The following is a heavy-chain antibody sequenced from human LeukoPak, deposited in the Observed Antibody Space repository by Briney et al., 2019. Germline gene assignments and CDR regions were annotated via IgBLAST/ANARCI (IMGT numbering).Heavy chain of an antibody. CDR3: AREGEIEGTFDY. CDR1: GGSISSGGYY. Sequence: PSQTLSLTYTVSGGSISSGGYYWSWIRQHPGKGLEWIGYIYYSGSTYYNPSLKSRVTISVDTSKNQFSLKLSSVTAADTAVYYCAREGEIEGTFDYWGQGTLVTVSS. D-gene: IGHD5-24*01. V-gene: IGHV4-31*03. CDR2: IYYSGST. J-gene: IGHJ4*02.